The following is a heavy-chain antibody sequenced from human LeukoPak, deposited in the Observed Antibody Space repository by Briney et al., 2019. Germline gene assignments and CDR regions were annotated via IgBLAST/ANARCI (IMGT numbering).Heavy chain of an antibody. D-gene: IGHD6-13*01. CDR1: GFTFSSYA. Sequence: GRSLRLSCAAPGFTFSSYAMHWVRQAPGKGLEYVSAISSNGGSTYYADSVKGRFTISRDNSKNTLYLQMSSLRAEDTAVYYCAAAAPLFDYWGQGTLVTVSS. J-gene: IGHJ4*02. CDR2: ISSNGGST. CDR3: AAAAPLFDY. V-gene: IGHV3-64D*09.